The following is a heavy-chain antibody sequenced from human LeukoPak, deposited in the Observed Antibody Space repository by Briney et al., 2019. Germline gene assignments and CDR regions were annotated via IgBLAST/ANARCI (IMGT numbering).Heavy chain of an antibody. D-gene: IGHD3-22*01. J-gene: IGHJ4*02. V-gene: IGHV4-31*03. CDR3: ARVRYYDSSTYYYFDY. CDR1: GGSISSGGYY. Sequence: PSETLSLTCTVSGGSISSGGYYWSWIRQHPGKGLEWIGYIYYSGSTYYNPSLKSRVTISVDTSKNQFSLKLSSVTAADTAVYYCARVRYYDSSTYYYFDYWGQGTLVTVSS. CDR2: IYYSGST.